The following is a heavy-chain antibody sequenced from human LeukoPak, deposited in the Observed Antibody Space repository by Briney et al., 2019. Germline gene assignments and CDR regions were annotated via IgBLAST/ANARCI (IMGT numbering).Heavy chain of an antibody. CDR2: IKSKSDGGTS. V-gene: IGHV3-15*07. Sequence: PGGSLRLSCAASGLTFSNARMNWVRQAPGKGLEWVGRIKSKSDGGTSDYAEPVKGRFTISRDDSKNTLFLQMNSLKIDDTGVYYCTTDGARGSWFDPWGQGTLVTVSS. D-gene: IGHD3-16*01. CDR3: TTDGARGSWFDP. J-gene: IGHJ5*02. CDR1: GLTFSNAR.